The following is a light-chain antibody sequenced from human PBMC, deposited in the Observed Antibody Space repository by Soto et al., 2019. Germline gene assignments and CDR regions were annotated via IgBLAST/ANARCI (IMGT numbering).Light chain of an antibody. Sequence: QSALTQPASVSGSPGQSITISCTGTSSDVGGYNYVSWYQHHAGKASRLMIYASSNRPSGVSHRFSGSRSGNTASLTISGLQAEDEADYYCSSYTSGTTLYVFGTGTKVTVL. V-gene: IGLV2-14*01. CDR2: ASS. J-gene: IGLJ1*01. CDR1: SSDVGGYNY. CDR3: SSYTSGTTLYV.